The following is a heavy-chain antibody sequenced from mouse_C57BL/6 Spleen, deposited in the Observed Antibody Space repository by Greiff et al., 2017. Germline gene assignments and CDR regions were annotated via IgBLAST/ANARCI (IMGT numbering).Heavy chain of an antibody. Sequence: QVQLQQSGPELVKPGASVKISCKASGYAFSSSWMHWVKQRPGKGLEWLGHIYPGDGDTKYHGKFKGKATLTADKSSSPAYLHLSRLKSEDAEVYVCARSITTFLDVWGQGTTLTVSS. V-gene: IGHV1-82*01. CDR2: IYPGDGDT. J-gene: IGHJ2*01. CDR3: ARSITTFLDV. CDR1: GYAFSSSW. D-gene: IGHD1-1*01.